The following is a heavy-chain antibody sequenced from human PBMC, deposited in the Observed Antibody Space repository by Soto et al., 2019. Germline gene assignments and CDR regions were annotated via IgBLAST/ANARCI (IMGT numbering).Heavy chain of an antibody. J-gene: IGHJ4*02. D-gene: IGHD6-19*01. CDR3: AREEGISDWHAFDY. CDR1: GYTFTDYG. V-gene: IGHV1-18*04. CDR2: ISTYNGNT. Sequence: QVQLVQSGAEVKKPGASVKVSCKASGYTFTDYGISWVRQAPGQGLEWMGWISTYNGNTIYAQKIQGRVTMTTDTSTSTAYVEPRSLRSDDTAVYYCAREEGISDWHAFDYWGQGTLVTVSS.